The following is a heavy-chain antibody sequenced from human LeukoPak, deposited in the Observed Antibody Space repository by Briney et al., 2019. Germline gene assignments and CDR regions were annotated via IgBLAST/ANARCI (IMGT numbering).Heavy chain of an antibody. CDR1: GGTFTSYG. CDR2: ISAYNGNT. V-gene: IGHV1-18*01. Sequence: GASVKVSCKASGGTFTSYGISWVRQAPGQGLEWMGWISAYNGNTNYAQKLQGRVTMTTDTSTSTAYMELRSLRSDDTAVYYCARDTDSSSWYYGFDPWGQGTLVTVSS. J-gene: IGHJ5*02. CDR3: ARDTDSSSWYYGFDP. D-gene: IGHD6-13*01.